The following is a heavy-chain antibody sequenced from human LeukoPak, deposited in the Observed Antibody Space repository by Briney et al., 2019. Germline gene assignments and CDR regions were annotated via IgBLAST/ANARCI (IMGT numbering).Heavy chain of an antibody. CDR2: VYSSGST. Sequence: ASETLSLTCTVSGGSINSYYWSWIRQPAGKGLEWIGRVYSSGSTNYNPSLKSRVSMSADTSKNQFSLRLSSVTAADTAVYYCASSPYCTNGLCYQRNWFDPWGQGTLVTVSS. D-gene: IGHD2-8*01. J-gene: IGHJ5*02. CDR3: ASSPYCTNGLCYQRNWFDP. CDR1: GGSINSYY. V-gene: IGHV4-4*07.